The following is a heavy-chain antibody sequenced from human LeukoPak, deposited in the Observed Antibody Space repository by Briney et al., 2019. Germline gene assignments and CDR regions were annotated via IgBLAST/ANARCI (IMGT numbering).Heavy chain of an antibody. J-gene: IGHJ4*02. CDR3: ARTAARRFDY. V-gene: IGHV1-46*01. CDR1: GYTFPSYF. D-gene: IGHD6-6*01. Sequence: ASVTVSCKASGYTFPSYFMHWVRQAPGQGLEWMGIINPTGGSTTYAQKFQGRVTMTGDTSTSTVYMELSSLRSDDTAVYYCARTAARRFDYWGQGTLVTVSS. CDR2: INPTGGST.